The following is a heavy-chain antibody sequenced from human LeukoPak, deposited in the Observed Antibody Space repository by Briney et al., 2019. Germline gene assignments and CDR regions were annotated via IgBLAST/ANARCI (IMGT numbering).Heavy chain of an antibody. CDR2: IKQDGSEK. CDR3: ARVLPGGDYGAHWGTDY. V-gene: IGHV3-7*01. Sequence: PGGSLRLSCAASGFTFSSYWMSWVRQAPGKGLEWVANIKQDGSEKYYVDSVKGRFTISRDNAKNSLYLQMNSLRAEDTAVYYCARVLPGGDYGAHWGTDYWGQGTLVTVSS. J-gene: IGHJ4*02. D-gene: IGHD4-17*01. CDR1: GFTFSSYW.